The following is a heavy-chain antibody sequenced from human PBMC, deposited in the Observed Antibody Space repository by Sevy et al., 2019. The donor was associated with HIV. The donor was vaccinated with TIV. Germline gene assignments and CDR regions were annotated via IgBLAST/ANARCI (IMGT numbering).Heavy chain of an antibody. J-gene: IGHJ5*02. CDR3: AKDSYGSGSLFDP. CDR2: ISYDGSNK. D-gene: IGHD3-10*01. V-gene: IGHV3-30*18. CDR1: GFSFSNYG. Sequence: GGSLRLSCAVSGFSFSNYGMHWVRQAPGKGLEWVAVISYDGSNKYYADSVKGRFTISRDNSKNTLYLQMNSLRAEDTAVYYCAKDSYGSGSLFDPWGQGTLVTVSS.